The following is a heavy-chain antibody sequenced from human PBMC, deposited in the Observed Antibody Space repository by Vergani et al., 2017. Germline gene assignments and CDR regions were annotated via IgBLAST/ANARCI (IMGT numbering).Heavy chain of an antibody. V-gene: IGHV3-74*03. Sequence: EVQLVESGGGSVQSGGSLRLSCVASGFSFNTYWMHWVRQVPGKGVMGFARIDEFGNRATYGDFETGRFPISRDNAKNTVFLQMNNLRADDAGVYYCVRTEYCTGSACNTRFDSWGQGALVTVSS. CDR2: IDEFGNRA. CDR1: GFSFNTYW. J-gene: IGHJ5*01. D-gene: IGHD2-8*02. CDR3: VRTEYCTGSACNTRFDS.